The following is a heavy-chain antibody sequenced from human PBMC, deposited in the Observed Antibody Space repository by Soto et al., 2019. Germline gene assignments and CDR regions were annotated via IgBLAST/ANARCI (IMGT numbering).Heavy chain of an antibody. CDR3: TRGLFSGSSYSGSWYYFDS. D-gene: IGHD1-26*01. CDR1: GGSISSGGYS. V-gene: IGHV4-30-2*01. J-gene: IGHJ4*02. Sequence: SETLSLTCAVSGGSISSGGYSWSWIRQPPGKGLEWIGYIYHSGSTYYNSSLKNRVTISTMSNNKFSLELSSVTAADTAVYYCTRGLFSGSSYSGSWYYFDSWGQGTMVTVSS. CDR2: IYHSGST.